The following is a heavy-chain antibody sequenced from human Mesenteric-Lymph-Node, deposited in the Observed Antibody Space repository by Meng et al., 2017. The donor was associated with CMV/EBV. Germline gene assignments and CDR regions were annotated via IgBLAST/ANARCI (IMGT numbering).Heavy chain of an antibody. J-gene: IGHJ4*02. D-gene: IGHD2-2*01. Sequence: TFSSYAMSWVRQPPGKGLEWIGSIYYSGSTYYNPSLKSRVTISVDTSKNQFSLKLSSVTAADTAVYYCASHVVVPAAPFDYWGQGTLVTVSS. CDR2: IYYSGST. V-gene: IGHV4-39*01. CDR3: ASHVVVPAAPFDY. CDR1: TFSSYA.